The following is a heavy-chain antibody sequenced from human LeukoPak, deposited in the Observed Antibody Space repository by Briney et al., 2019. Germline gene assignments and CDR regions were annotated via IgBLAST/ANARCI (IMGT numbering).Heavy chain of an antibody. V-gene: IGHV5-51*01. CDR3: PRAGFCYDSSGTQVFDY. CDR2: IYPGDSDT. D-gene: IGHD3-22*01. Sequence: GESLKISCKGSGYSFTSYWIGWVRQMPGKGLEWMGIIYPGDSDTRYSPSFQGQVTISADKSISTAYLQWSSLKASDTAMYYCPRAGFCYDSSGTQVFDYWRQGTLVTVSS. CDR1: GYSFTSYW. J-gene: IGHJ4*02.